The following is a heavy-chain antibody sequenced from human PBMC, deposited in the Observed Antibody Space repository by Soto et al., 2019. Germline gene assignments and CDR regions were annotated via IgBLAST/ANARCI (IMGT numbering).Heavy chain of an antibody. J-gene: IGHJ6*02. Sequence: GGSLRLSCAASGFTFSSYAMSWVRQAPGKGLEWVSAISGSGGSTYYADSVKGRFTISRDNSKNTLYLQMNSLRAEDTAVYYCAKDSSGYYYYYYYGMDVWGQGTTVTVS. CDR3: AKDSSGYYYYYYYGMDV. CDR2: ISGSGGST. CDR1: GFTFSSYA. D-gene: IGHD3-22*01. V-gene: IGHV3-23*01.